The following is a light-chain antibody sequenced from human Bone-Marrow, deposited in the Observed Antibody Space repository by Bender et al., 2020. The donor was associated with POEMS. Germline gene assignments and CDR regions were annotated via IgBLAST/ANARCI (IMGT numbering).Light chain of an antibody. CDR1: SNDVGGYNY. CDR2: DVT. CDR3: QVWGTDRYV. V-gene: IGLV2-11*01. Sequence: QSALTQPRSVSGSPGQSVTISCTGTSNDVGGYNYVSWYQQHPGKAPKLMIYDVTNRPSGIPDRFSGSNSGNTATLTISRVETGDEADYYCQVWGTDRYVFGAGTRVIVL. J-gene: IGLJ1*01.